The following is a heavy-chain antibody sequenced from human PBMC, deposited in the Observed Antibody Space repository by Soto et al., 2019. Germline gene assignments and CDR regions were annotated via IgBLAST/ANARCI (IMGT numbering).Heavy chain of an antibody. D-gene: IGHD6-6*01. V-gene: IGHV4-30-4*01. CDR2: IYYSGST. Sequence: QVQLQESGPGLVKPSQTLSLTCTVSDGSISSGDYYWSWIRQPPGKGLEWIGYIYYSGSTYYNPSLKSRVAISVDQSKNQFSLKLSSVTAADTAVYYWARERPDGARLDPWGQGTLVTVSS. CDR3: ARERPDGARLDP. CDR1: DGSISSGDYY. J-gene: IGHJ5*02.